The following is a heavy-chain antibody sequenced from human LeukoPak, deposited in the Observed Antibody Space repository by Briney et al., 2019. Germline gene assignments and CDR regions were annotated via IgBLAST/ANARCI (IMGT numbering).Heavy chain of an antibody. D-gene: IGHD4-23*01. Sequence: PWESLKISCKGSGYRFTSYWIGWVRQMPGKGLESMGIIYPGDSDTRYSPSFQGQVTISADKSISAAYLQWSSLKASDTAMYYCARHTNDYGGYGDYWGQGTLVTVSS. CDR1: GYRFTSYW. J-gene: IGHJ4*02. CDR2: IYPGDSDT. CDR3: ARHTNDYGGYGDY. V-gene: IGHV5-51*01.